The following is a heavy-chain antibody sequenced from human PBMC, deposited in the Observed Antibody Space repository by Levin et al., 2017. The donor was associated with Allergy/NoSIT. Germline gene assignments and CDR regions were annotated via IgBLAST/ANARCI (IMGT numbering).Heavy chain of an antibody. Sequence: GGSLRLSCAASGFTFDDYGMSWVRQAPGKGLEWVSGIYWNGGSTGYADSVKGRFTISRDNAKNSLYLQMNSLRAEDTALYYCARNYGSGSYMYYFDYWGQGTLVTVSS. CDR2: IYWNGGST. V-gene: IGHV3-20*04. J-gene: IGHJ4*02. D-gene: IGHD3-10*01. CDR1: GFTFDDYG. CDR3: ARNYGSGSYMYYFDY.